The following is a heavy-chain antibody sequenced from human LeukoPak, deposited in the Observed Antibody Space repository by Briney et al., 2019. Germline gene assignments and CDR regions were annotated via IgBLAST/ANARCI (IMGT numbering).Heavy chain of an antibody. CDR2: IYHTGTT. D-gene: IGHD2-21*02. CDR1: GGSISSGGYS. J-gene: IGHJ4*02. Sequence: SQTLSLNCAVSGGSISSGGYSWSWIRQPPGKGLEWIGYIYHTGTTYYNPSLKSRVTISVDRSKNQFSLKLNSVTAADTAVYYCARGPPYIVVVTAIGFFDYWGQGTLVTVSS. V-gene: IGHV4-30-2*01. CDR3: ARGPPYIVVVTAIGFFDY.